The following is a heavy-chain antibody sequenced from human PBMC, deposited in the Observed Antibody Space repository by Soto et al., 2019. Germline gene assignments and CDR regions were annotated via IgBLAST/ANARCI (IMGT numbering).Heavy chain of an antibody. D-gene: IGHD3-10*01. J-gene: IGHJ4*02. Sequence: GGSLRLSCATSGFIFDDYAVHWVRQAPGKGLEWVSGLGWNSGTIGYADSVKGRFTISRDNAKNSLYLQMNSLRSEDTALYYCVKDRLNYYGSGSSFDYWGRGALVTVSS. CDR3: VKDRLNYYGSGSSFDY. CDR2: LGWNSGTI. CDR1: GFIFDDYA. V-gene: IGHV3-9*01.